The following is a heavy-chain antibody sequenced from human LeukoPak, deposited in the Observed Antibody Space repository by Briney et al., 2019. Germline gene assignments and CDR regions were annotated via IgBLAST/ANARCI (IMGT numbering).Heavy chain of an antibody. J-gene: IGHJ3*02. CDR1: GYTFTGYY. CDR2: INPNSGGI. Sequence: SVKVSCKASGYTFTGYYMHWVRQAPGQGLEWMGWINPNSGGINYAQKFQGRVTMTRDTSITPAHMELNRLRSDDTAVYYCATFGATGMAGFDIWGQGTMVTVSS. V-gene: IGHV1-2*02. CDR3: ATFGATGMAGFDI. D-gene: IGHD1-26*01.